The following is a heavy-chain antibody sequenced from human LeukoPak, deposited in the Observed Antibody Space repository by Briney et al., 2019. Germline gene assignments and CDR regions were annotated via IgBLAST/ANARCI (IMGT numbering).Heavy chain of an antibody. CDR3: ATGADRETTYSQIDY. V-gene: IGHV3-23*01. Sequence: GGSLRLSCAASGFTFSNYAMTWVRQAPGKGLEWVSSITGSGGTTCYADSVKGRFTISRDSSKNTLYFQMNTLRAEDTAVYYCATGADRETTYSQIDYWGQGTLVTVSS. CDR1: GFTFSNYA. D-gene: IGHD6-13*01. J-gene: IGHJ4*02. CDR2: ITGSGGTT.